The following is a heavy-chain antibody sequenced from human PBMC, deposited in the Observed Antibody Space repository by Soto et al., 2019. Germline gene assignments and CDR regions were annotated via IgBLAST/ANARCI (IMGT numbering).Heavy chain of an antibody. CDR3: ARSLLNVILPLAY. Sequence: QVQLVQSGAEVKKPGASVKVSCKASGYTFSGKYMHWVRQAPGQGLEWMGWINTLSGDTSFPQKFQGRLAMTRDTSINTAFMEVSRLTSDDTAIYYCARSLLNVILPLAYWGQGTLVSVSS. CDR1: GYTFSGKY. J-gene: IGHJ4*02. D-gene: IGHD3-3*02. CDR2: INTLSGDT. V-gene: IGHV1-2*02.